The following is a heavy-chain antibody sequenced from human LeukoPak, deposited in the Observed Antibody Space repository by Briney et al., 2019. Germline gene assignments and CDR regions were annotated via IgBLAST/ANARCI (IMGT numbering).Heavy chain of an antibody. CDR3: ARGKKYYDFWSGYSGYYYYGMDV. J-gene: IGHJ6*02. CDR1: GGSISSYY. Sequence: PSETLSLTCTVSGGSISSYYWSWIRQPPGKGLEWIGEINHSGSTNYNPSLKSRVTISVDTFKNQFSLKLSSVTAADTAVYYCARGKKYYDFWSGYSGYYYYGMDVWGQGTTVTVSS. D-gene: IGHD3-3*01. CDR2: INHSGST. V-gene: IGHV4-34*01.